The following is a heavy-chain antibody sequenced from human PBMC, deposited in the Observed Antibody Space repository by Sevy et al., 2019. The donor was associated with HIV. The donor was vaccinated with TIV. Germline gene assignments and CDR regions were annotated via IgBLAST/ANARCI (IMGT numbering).Heavy chain of an antibody. D-gene: IGHD3-22*01. CDR2: ISGSGGST. CDR1: GFTFSSYA. J-gene: IGHJ4*02. V-gene: IGHV3-23*01. CDR3: AKGGSMIVSGGGFDY. Sequence: GGPLRLSCAASGFTFSSYAMSWVRQAPGKGLEWVSAISGSGGSTYYADSVKGRFTISRDNSKNTLYLQMNSLRAEDTAVYYCAKGGSMIVSGGGFDYWGQGTLVTVSS.